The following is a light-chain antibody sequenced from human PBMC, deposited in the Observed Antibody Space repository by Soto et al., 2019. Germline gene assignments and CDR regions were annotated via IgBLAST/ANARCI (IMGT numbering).Light chain of an antibody. V-gene: IGKV3-20*01. Sequence: ELTQSPGTLSLSPGERATLSCRASQSVSSSPLAWYQQKRGQAPRLLIYDTSTTATGIPDRFSGSGSRTDFPLTISRLEPEDFAVYHCQQYGDSPWTLGQGTKV. CDR3: QQYGDSPWT. CDR2: DTS. J-gene: IGKJ1*01. CDR1: QSVSSSP.